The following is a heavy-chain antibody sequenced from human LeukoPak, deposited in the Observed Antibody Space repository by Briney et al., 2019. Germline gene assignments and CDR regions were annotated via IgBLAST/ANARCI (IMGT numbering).Heavy chain of an antibody. Sequence: PSETLSLTCTVSGGSISSSSYYWGWIRQPPGKGLEWIGSIYYSGSTYYNPFLKSRVTISVDTSKNQFSLKLSSVTAADTAVYYCARAGTLGYCSSTSCYRGSPIGPGPFDYWGQGTLVTVSS. CDR1: GGSISSSSYY. CDR2: IYYSGST. CDR3: ARAGTLGYCSSTSCYRGSPIGPGPFDY. V-gene: IGHV4-39*07. D-gene: IGHD2-2*01. J-gene: IGHJ4*02.